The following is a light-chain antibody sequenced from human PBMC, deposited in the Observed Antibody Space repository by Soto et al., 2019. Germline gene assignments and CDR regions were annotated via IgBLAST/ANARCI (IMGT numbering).Light chain of an antibody. CDR3: QQYNSWPPIT. CDR2: DAS. J-gene: IGKJ5*01. V-gene: IGKV3-15*01. Sequence: EVVMTQSPATLSVSPGERATLSCGASESVSRNLAWYQQKPGQAPRLLXYDASTRATGIPDRFSGGGSGTEFTLTISSLQSEDFVVYYCQQYNSWPPITFGQGTRLEIK. CDR1: ESVSRN.